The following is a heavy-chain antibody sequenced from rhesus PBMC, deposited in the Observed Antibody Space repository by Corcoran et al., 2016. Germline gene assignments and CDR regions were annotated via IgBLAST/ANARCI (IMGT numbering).Heavy chain of an antibody. V-gene: IGHV4-73*01. CDR3: ARYDSGSYYYRFDY. J-gene: IGHJ4*01. Sequence: QVKLQQWGEGLVKPSETLSLTCAVYGGSIRGYYYWSWLRQPPGKGLEWIGYIYGNSSSTNYNTSLNNRVTMSKDTSKNQFSLKLSSVTAADTAVYYCARYDSGSYYYRFDYWGQGVLVTVSS. D-gene: IGHD3-16*01. CDR2: IYGNSSST. CDR1: GGSIRGYYY.